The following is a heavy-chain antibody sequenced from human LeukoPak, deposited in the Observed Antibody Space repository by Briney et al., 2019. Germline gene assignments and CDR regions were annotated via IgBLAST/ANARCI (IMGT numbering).Heavy chain of an antibody. CDR2: IIPIFGTA. J-gene: IGHJ3*02. Sequence: SVKVSCKASGGTFSSYAISWVRQAPGQGLEWMGGIIPIFGTANYAQKFQGRVTITADKSTSTAYMELSSLRSDDTAVYYCARVNYDYAWGSYRYNTFIDIWGQGTMVTVSS. D-gene: IGHD3-16*02. CDR1: GGTFSSYA. CDR3: ARVNYDYAWGSYRYNTFIDI. V-gene: IGHV1-69*06.